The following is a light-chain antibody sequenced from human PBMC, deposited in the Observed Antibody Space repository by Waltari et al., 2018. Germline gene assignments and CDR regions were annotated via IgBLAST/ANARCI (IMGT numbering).Light chain of an antibody. CDR2: MVS. CDR1: QSLLHSNGYTF. CDR3: MQARQTPWT. J-gene: IGKJ1*01. Sequence: DIVMTKSPLFLPVTPGEPASISCRSSQSLLHSNGYTFLDWYLQKPGQSPQLLIYMVSNRASGVPDRFSGSGSGTDFTLKISRVEAEDVGIYYCMQARQTPWTFGQGTRVEIK. V-gene: IGKV2-28*01.